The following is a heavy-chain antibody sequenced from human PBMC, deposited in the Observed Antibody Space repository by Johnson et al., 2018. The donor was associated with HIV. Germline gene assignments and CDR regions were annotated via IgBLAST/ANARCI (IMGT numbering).Heavy chain of an antibody. D-gene: IGHD3-22*01. CDR3: AIPYYYDSGGDCYCPWDAFDI. J-gene: IGHJ3*02. V-gene: IGHV3-64*01. Sequence: VQLVESGGGVVQPGGSLRLTCAASGFTFSSYGMHWVRQAPGKGLEYVSAISNNGGNTYYANSVEGRFTISRDNSKNTLYLQMGSLRAEDMAVYYCAIPYYYDSGGDCYCPWDAFDIWGQGTMVTVSS. CDR1: GFTFSSYG. CDR2: ISNNGGNT.